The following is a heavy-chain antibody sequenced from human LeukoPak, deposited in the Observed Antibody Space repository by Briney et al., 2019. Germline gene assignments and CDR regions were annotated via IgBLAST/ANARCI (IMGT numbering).Heavy chain of an antibody. Sequence: GGSLRLSCAASGFTFSSYSMNWVRQAPGNGLEWVSSISSSSSYIYYADSVKGRFTISRDNSKNTLYLQMNSLRAEDTAVYYCAREETYSSGWYYFDYWGQGTLVTVSS. V-gene: IGHV3-21*01. J-gene: IGHJ4*02. D-gene: IGHD6-19*01. CDR3: AREETYSSGWYYFDY. CDR1: GFTFSSYS. CDR2: ISSSSSYI.